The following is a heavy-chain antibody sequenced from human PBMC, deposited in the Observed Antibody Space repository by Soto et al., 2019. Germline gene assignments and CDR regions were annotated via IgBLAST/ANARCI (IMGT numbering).Heavy chain of an antibody. CDR3: ARHPSDLGEPDQYFQQ. J-gene: IGHJ1*01. CDR1: GFTFSTYS. Sequence: EVQLVESGGGLVKPGGSLRLSCAASGFTFSTYSLNWVRQAPGKGLEWVSSINSRSSYIFYADSVKGRFTISRDNAKNSLSMQMNSRRAEDTAVYYCARHPSDLGEPDQYFQQWGQGTLVTV. V-gene: IGHV3-21*01. CDR2: INSRSSYI. D-gene: IGHD3-16*01.